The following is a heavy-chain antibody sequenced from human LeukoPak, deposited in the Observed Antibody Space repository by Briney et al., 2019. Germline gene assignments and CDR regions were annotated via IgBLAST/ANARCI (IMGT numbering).Heavy chain of an antibody. CDR2: IYPGDSNT. J-gene: IGHJ4*02. V-gene: IGHV5-51*01. CDR3: ARKPLVRDCGGDCEFDY. D-gene: IGHD2-21*02. Sequence: GESLKISCKGSGDRFSTYWIAWVRQMPGKGLEWMGIIYPGDSNTRYSPSFQGQVTISADKSISTAYLQWTSLKASDTAIYYCARKPLVRDCGGDCEFDYWGQGTRVSVSS. CDR1: GDRFSTYW.